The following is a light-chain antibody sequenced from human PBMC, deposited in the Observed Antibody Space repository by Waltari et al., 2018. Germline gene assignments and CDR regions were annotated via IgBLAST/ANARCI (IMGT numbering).Light chain of an antibody. CDR1: QGINRH. CDR2: AAS. Sequence: ILLTQSPSSLSASVGDRVTITCRASQGINRHLAWYPQKPGNAPKLLIYAASTFLSGVPSRFSGSGSGTDFTLTISSLQPEDCAIYYCQQLSSYPLTFGGGTKVEIK. J-gene: IGKJ4*01. CDR3: QQLSSYPLT. V-gene: IGKV1-9*01.